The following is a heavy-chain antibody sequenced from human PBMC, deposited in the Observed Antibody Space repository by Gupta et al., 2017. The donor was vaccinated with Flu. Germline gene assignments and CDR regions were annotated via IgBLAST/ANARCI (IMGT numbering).Heavy chain of an antibody. J-gene: IGHJ5*02. CDR3: AKAYSSSSNWFDP. V-gene: IGHV3-9*01. CDR2: ISWNSGNI. D-gene: IGHD6-13*01. Sequence: EVQLVESGGGLVQPGRSLRLSCAASGFTFDDYAMHWVRQAPGKGLGWVSSISWNSGNIGYADSVKGRFTISRDNAKNSLYLQMNSLRTEDTALYYCAKAYSSSSNWFDPWGQGTLVTVSS. CDR1: GFTFDDYA.